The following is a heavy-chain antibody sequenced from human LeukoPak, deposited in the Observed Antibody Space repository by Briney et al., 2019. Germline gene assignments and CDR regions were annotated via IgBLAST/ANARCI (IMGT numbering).Heavy chain of an antibody. D-gene: IGHD3-22*01. CDR2: IYYSGST. J-gene: IGHJ3*02. CDR1: GGSFSGYY. Sequence: PSETLSLTCAVYGGSFSGYYWSWIRQPPGKGLEWIGSIYYSGSTYYNPSLKSRVTISVDTSKNQFSLKLSSVTAADTAVYYCARDLRDMIVVGDDAFDIWGQGTMVTVSS. CDR3: ARDLRDMIVVGDDAFDI. V-gene: IGHV4-34*01.